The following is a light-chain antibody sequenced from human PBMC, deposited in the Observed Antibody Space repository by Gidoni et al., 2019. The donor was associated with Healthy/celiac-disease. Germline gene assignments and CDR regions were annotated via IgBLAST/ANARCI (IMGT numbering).Light chain of an antibody. CDR1: QSLLHSNGYNY. CDR3: MQALQPPWT. J-gene: IGKJ1*01. Sequence: DIVRTQSPLSLPVTPGEPASISCRSSQSLLHSNGYNYLDWYLQKPGQSPQLLIYLCSNRASGVPDMFGGSGSGTDFTLKIGRVEAEDVGVYYCMQALQPPWTFGQGTKVEIK. V-gene: IGKV2-28*01. CDR2: LCS.